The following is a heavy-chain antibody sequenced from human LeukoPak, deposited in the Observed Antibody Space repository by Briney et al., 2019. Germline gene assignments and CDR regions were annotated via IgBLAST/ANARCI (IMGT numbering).Heavy chain of an antibody. V-gene: IGHV4-59*01. J-gene: IGHJ6*02. CDR3: ARSGGFGESTYYYYYGMDV. CDR1: GGSISSYY. CDR2: IYYSGST. Sequence: SETLSLTCTVSGGSISSYYWSWIRQPPGKGLEWIGYIYYSGSTNYNPSLKSRVTISVDTSKNQFSLKLSSVTAADPAVYYCARSGGFGESTYYYYYGMDVWGQGTTVTVSS. D-gene: IGHD3-10*01.